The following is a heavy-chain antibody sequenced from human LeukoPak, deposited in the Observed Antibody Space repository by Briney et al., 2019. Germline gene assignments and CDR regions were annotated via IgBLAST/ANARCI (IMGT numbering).Heavy chain of an antibody. CDR2: ISAYNGNT. Sequence: ASVKVSCKASGYTFTSYGISWVRQAPGQGLEWMGWISAYNGNTNYAQKLQGRVTVTTDTSTSTAYMELRSLRSDDTAVYYCARDAYDFWSGYLLYFDYWGQGTLVTVSS. CDR1: GYTFTSYG. J-gene: IGHJ4*02. D-gene: IGHD3-3*01. CDR3: ARDAYDFWSGYLLYFDY. V-gene: IGHV1-18*01.